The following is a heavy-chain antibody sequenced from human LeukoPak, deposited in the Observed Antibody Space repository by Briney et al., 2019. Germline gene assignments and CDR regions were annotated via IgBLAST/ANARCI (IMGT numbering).Heavy chain of an antibody. Sequence: GGSLRLSCAASGFTFSSCSMNWVRQDPGKGLEWVSSISSSSSYIYYADSVKGRFTISRDNAKNSLYLQMNSLRAEDTAVYYCARGPGGYMDVWGKGTTVTVSS. V-gene: IGHV3-21*01. CDR2: ISSSSSYI. CDR3: ARGPGGYMDV. J-gene: IGHJ6*03. CDR1: GFTFSSCS.